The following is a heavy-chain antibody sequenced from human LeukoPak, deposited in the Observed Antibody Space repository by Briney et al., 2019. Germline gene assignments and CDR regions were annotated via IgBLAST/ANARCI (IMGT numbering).Heavy chain of an antibody. J-gene: IGHJ6*04. Sequence: PGGSLRLSCVASGFTFSSYSMQWVRQTPGKGLEWVGILSYDGTNTYYGESVKGRFTISRDNSQNTVYLQMNSLRAEDTAVYYCAELGITMIGGVWGKGTTVTISS. D-gene: IGHD3-10*02. V-gene: IGHV3-33*05. CDR3: AELGITMIGGV. CDR2: LSYDGTNT. CDR1: GFTFSSYS.